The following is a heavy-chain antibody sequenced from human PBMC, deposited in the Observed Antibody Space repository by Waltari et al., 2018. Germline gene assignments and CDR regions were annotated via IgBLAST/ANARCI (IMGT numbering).Heavy chain of an antibody. V-gene: IGHV1-18*01. CDR3: ARATKTMIVVAGYYFDY. J-gene: IGHJ4*02. D-gene: IGHD3-22*01. Sequence: QVQLVQSGAEVKKPGDSVKVSCKASGYTFTSYGISWVPQAPGQGLEWMGWISAYNGNTNYAQKLQGRVTMTTDTSTSTAYMELRSLRSDDTAVYYCARATKTMIVVAGYYFDYWGQGTLVTVSS. CDR2: ISAYNGNT. CDR1: GYTFTSYG.